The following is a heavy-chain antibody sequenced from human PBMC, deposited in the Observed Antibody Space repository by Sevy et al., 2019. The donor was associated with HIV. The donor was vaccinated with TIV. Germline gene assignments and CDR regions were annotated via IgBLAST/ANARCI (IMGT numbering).Heavy chain of an antibody. Sequence: GGSLRLSCAASGFTFSSYAMHWVRQAPGKGLEWVAVISYDGSNKYYADSVKGRFTISRDNSKNTLYLQMNSLRAEDTAVYYCARVDIVASGLTYYYYGMDVWGQGTTVTVSS. D-gene: IGHD5-12*01. CDR3: ARVDIVASGLTYYYYGMDV. J-gene: IGHJ6*02. CDR1: GFTFSSYA. CDR2: ISYDGSNK. V-gene: IGHV3-30-3*01.